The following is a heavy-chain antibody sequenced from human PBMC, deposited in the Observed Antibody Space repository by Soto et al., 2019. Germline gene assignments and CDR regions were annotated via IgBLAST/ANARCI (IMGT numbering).Heavy chain of an antibody. D-gene: IGHD2-15*01. V-gene: IGHV3-33*01. Sequence: QVQLVESGGGVVQPGRSLRLSCAASGFTSSSYGMHWVRQAPGKGLEWVAVIWYDGSNKYYADSVKGRFTISRDNSKNTLYLQMNSLRAEDTAVYYCAREEYCSGGSCYQYFDYWGQGTLVTVSS. J-gene: IGHJ4*02. CDR2: IWYDGSNK. CDR1: GFTSSSYG. CDR3: AREEYCSGGSCYQYFDY.